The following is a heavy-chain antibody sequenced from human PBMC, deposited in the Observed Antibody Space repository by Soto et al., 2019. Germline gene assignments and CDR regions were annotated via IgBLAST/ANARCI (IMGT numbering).Heavy chain of an antibody. CDR3: WIGGYSSVVDAFDI. D-gene: IGHD6-19*01. Sequence: ASVKVSCKASGYTFTSYYMHWVRQAPGQGLEWMGIINPSGGSTSYAQKFQGRVTITADKSTSTAYMELSSLRSEDTAVYYCWIGGYSSVVDAFDIWGQGTMVTV. CDR1: GYTFTSYY. J-gene: IGHJ3*02. V-gene: IGHV1-46*01. CDR2: INPSGGST.